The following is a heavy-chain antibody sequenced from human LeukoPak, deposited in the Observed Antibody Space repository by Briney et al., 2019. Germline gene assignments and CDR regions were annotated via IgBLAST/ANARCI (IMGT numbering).Heavy chain of an antibody. D-gene: IGHD4-17*01. J-gene: IGHJ4*02. Sequence: SETLSLTCPVSGGSISSYYWSWIRQPPGKGLEWIGYIYYSGSTNYNPSLKSRVTISVDTSKNQFSLKLSSVTAADTAVYYCARSADYGDYGARYWGQGTLVTVSS. CDR1: GGSISSYY. V-gene: IGHV4-59*01. CDR3: ARSADYGDYGARY. CDR2: IYYSGST.